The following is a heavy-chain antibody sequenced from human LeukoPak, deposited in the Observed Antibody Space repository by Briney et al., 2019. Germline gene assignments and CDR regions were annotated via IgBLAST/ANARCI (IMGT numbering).Heavy chain of an antibody. J-gene: IGHJ6*02. Sequence: GRSLRLSCAASGFTFSNYAFHWVRQAPGKGLEWVAVISYDGSNKYYADSVKGRFTISRNNSKNTLYLQMNSLRAEDTAVYYCARERHYGDYYYYGMDVWGQGTTVTVSS. V-gene: IGHV3-30-3*01. CDR3: ARERHYGDYYYYGMDV. CDR2: ISYDGSNK. D-gene: IGHD4-17*01. CDR1: GFTFSNYA.